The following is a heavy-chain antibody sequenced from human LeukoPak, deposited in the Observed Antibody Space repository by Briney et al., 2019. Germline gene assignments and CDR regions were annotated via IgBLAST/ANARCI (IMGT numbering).Heavy chain of an antibody. J-gene: IGHJ4*02. CDR3: ARPSAPEEE. CDR2: INHSGST. Sequence: SETLSLTCAVYGGSFSGYYWSWIRQPPGKGLEWIGEINHSGSTNYNPSLKSRVIISVDMSKNQLSLELSSVTAADTAVYYCARPSAPEEEWGQGTLVTVSS. CDR1: GGSFSGYY. V-gene: IGHV4-34*01.